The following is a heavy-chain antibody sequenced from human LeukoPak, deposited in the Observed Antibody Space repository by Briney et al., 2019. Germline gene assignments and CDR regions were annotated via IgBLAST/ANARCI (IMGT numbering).Heavy chain of an antibody. V-gene: IGHV1-18*01. D-gene: IGHD2-21*02. Sequence: ASVTVSFTASGYTFTSYGISWVRQAPGQGLEWMGWISAYNGNTNYAQKLQGRVTMTTDTPTSTAYMELRSLRSDDTAVYYCAREPDVVVTAEVYYGMDVWGQGTTVTVSS. J-gene: IGHJ6*02. CDR2: ISAYNGNT. CDR1: GYTFTSYG. CDR3: AREPDVVVTAEVYYGMDV.